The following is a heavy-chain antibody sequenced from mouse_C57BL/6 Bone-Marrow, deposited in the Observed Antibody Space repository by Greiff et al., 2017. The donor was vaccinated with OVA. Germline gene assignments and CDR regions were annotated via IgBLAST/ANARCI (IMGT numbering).Heavy chain of an antibody. V-gene: IGHV5-17*01. D-gene: IGHD1-1*01. CDR3: ARDYGSSWGYYAMDY. CDR2: ISSGSSTI. J-gene: IGHJ4*01. Sequence: EVKLMESGGGLVKPGGSLKLSCAASGFTFSDYGMHWVRQAPEKGLEWVAYISSGSSTIYYADTVKGRFTISRDNAKNTLFLQMTSLRSEDTAMYYCARDYGSSWGYYAMDYWGQGTSVTVSS. CDR1: GFTFSDYG.